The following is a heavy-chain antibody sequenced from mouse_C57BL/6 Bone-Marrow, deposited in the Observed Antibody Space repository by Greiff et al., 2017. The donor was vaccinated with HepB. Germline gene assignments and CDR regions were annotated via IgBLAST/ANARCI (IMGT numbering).Heavy chain of an antibody. Sequence: EVKLMESGGGLVKPGGSLKLSCAASGFTFSDYGMHWVRQAPEKGLEWVAYISSGSSTIYYADTVKGRFTISRDNAKNTLFLQMTSLRSEDTAMYYCARPGLGPFAYWGQGTLVTVSA. J-gene: IGHJ3*01. CDR1: GFTFSDYG. V-gene: IGHV5-17*01. CDR2: ISSGSSTI. D-gene: IGHD3-3*01. CDR3: ARPGLGPFAY.